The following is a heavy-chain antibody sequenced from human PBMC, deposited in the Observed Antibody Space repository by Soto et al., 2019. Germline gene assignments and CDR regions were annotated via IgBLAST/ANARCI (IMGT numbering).Heavy chain of an antibody. Sequence: SLRLSCAASGFTCSSYGMHWVRQAPGKGLEWVAVIWYDGSNKYYADSVKGRFNISRDNSKNTLYLQMNSLRAEDTAVYYCARDHDTYYYGSGRPTPIDYWGQGTLVTVSS. CDR3: ARDHDTYYYGSGRPTPIDY. D-gene: IGHD3-10*01. V-gene: IGHV3-33*01. J-gene: IGHJ4*02. CDR1: GFTCSSYG. CDR2: IWYDGSNK.